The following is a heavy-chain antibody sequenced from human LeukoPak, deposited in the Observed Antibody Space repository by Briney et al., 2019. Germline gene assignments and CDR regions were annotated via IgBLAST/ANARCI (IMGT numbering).Heavy chain of an antibody. CDR3: ASGITGTDLDY. Sequence: PLETLSLTCTVSGGSISSYYWSWIRQPPGKGLEWIGYIYYSGSTNYNPSLKSRVTISVDTSKNQFSLKLSSVTAADTAVYYCASGITGTDLDYWGQGTLVTVSS. D-gene: IGHD1-7*01. CDR1: GGSISSYY. J-gene: IGHJ4*02. CDR2: IYYSGST. V-gene: IGHV4-59*01.